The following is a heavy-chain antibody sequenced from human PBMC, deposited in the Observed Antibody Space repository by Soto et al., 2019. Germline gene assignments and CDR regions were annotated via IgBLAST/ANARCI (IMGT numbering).Heavy chain of an antibody. J-gene: IGHJ4*02. CDR2: VNYDGSST. Sequence: EVQLVESGGGLVQPGGSLRLSCAASGFTFSSHWMHWVRQAPGKGLVWVSRVNYDGSSTSYADSVNGRFTISRDNAKNTLYLQVNSLRAEDTAVYYCARVKANGIPFDYWGQGTLVTVSS. V-gene: IGHV3-74*01. D-gene: IGHD2-8*01. CDR1: GFTFSSHW. CDR3: ARVKANGIPFDY.